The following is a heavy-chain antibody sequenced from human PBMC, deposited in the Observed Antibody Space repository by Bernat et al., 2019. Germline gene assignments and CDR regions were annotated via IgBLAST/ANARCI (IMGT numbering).Heavy chain of an antibody. D-gene: IGHD5-18*01. CDR1: NYSISSGYY. CDR3: ARGVRDDTAVRANNWFDP. J-gene: IGHJ5*02. V-gene: IGHV4-38-2*01. Sequence: QVQESGPGLVKPSETLSLTCGVSNYSISSGYYWGWIRQPPGKGLEWIGSIYHSGNTYYNPSLKSRVTISVDTSKNQFSLKLSSVTAADTAVYYCARGVRDDTAVRANNWFDPWGQGTLVTVSS. CDR2: IYHSGNT.